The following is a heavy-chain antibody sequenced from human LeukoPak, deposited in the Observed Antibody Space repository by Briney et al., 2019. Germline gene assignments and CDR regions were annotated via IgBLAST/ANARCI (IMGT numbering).Heavy chain of an antibody. CDR3: ARLYGYYYYMDV. Sequence: SETLSLTCTVSGGSISSYYWSWIRQPPGKGLEWIGYIYYSGSTNYNPSLKSRVTISVDTSKNQFSLKLSSVTAADTAVYYCARLYGYYYYMDVWGKGTTVTVSS. CDR1: GGSISSYY. V-gene: IGHV4-59*01. D-gene: IGHD2-2*02. CDR2: IYYSGST. J-gene: IGHJ6*03.